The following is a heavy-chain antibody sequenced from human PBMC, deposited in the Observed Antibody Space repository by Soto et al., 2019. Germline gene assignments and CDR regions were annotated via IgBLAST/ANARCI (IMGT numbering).Heavy chain of an antibody. CDR1: GGSISSGGYY. J-gene: IGHJ5*02. D-gene: IGHD3-10*01. Sequence: QVQLQESGPGLVKPSQTLSLTCTVSGGSISSGGYYWSWIRQHPGKGLEWIGYIYYSGSTYYNPSLKSRVTISVDTSKNQFSLKLSSVTPADTAVYYCARDYNGSGSYPFDPWGQGTLVTVSS. CDR2: IYYSGST. V-gene: IGHV4-31*03. CDR3: ARDYNGSGSYPFDP.